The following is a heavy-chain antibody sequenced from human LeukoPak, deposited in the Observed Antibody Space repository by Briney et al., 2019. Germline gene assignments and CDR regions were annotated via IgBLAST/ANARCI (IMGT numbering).Heavy chain of an antibody. CDR1: GFTFSSYW. CDR3: ARAGRFGVFLDYYGMDV. D-gene: IGHD3-10*01. V-gene: IGHV3-7*03. Sequence: GGSLRLSCAASGFTFSSYWMSWVRRAPGKGLEWVANIKQDGSEKYYVDSVKGRFTISRDNAKNSPYLQMNSLRAEDTAVYYCARAGRFGVFLDYYGMDVWGKGTTVTVSS. CDR2: IKQDGSEK. J-gene: IGHJ6*04.